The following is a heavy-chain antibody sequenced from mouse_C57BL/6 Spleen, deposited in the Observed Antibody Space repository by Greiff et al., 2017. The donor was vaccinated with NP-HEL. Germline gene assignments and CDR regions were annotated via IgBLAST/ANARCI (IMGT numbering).Heavy chain of an antibody. CDR2: ISNGGGST. J-gene: IGHJ2*01. V-gene: IGHV5-12*01. Sequence: EVQLVESGGGLVQPGGSLKLSCAASGFTFSDYYMYWVRQTPEKRLEWVAYISNGGGSTYYPDTVKGRFTISRDNAKNTLYLQMSRLKSEDTAMYYCARTGDYDGYYFDYWGQGTTLTVSS. CDR1: GFTFSDYY. D-gene: IGHD1-2*01. CDR3: ARTGDYDGYYFDY.